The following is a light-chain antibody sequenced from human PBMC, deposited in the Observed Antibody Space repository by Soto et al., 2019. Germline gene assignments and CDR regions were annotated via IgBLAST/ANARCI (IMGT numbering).Light chain of an antibody. CDR1: SSDVGGYNY. CDR2: EVS. CDR3: SSYTSSSTLV. J-gene: IGLJ2*01. V-gene: IGLV2-14*01. Sequence: QSALTQPASVSGSPGQSITISWTGSSSDVGGYNYVSWYQQHPGKAPKLMIYEVSNRPSGISNRFSGSKSGNTASLTLSGLQAEDEADYYCSSYTSSSTLVFGGGTKVTAL.